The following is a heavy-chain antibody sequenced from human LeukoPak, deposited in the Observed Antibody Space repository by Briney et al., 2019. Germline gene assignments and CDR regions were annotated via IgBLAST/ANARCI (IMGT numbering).Heavy chain of an antibody. Sequence: GGSLRLSCAASGFTFSSYGMHWVRQAPGKGLEWVAVIWYDGSNKYYADSVKGRFTISRDNSKNTLYLQMNSLRAEDTAVYYCARALLVRGVRGDAFDIWGQGTMVTVSS. CDR2: IWYDGSNK. V-gene: IGHV3-33*01. D-gene: IGHD3-10*01. CDR1: GFTFSSYG. J-gene: IGHJ3*02. CDR3: ARALLVRGVRGDAFDI.